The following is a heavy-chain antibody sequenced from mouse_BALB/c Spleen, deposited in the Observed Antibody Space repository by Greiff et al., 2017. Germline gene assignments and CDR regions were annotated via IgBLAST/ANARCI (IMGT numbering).Heavy chain of an antibody. CDR3: AREGARAGAMDY. V-gene: IGHV1-9*01. Sequence: VQLQQSGAELMKPGASVKISCKATGYTFSSYWIEWVKQRPGHGLEWIGEILPGSGSTNYNEKFKGKATFTADTSSNTAYMQLSSLTSEDSAVYYCAREGARAGAMDYWGQGTSVTVSS. J-gene: IGHJ4*01. D-gene: IGHD3-1*01. CDR2: ILPGSGST. CDR1: GYTFSSYW.